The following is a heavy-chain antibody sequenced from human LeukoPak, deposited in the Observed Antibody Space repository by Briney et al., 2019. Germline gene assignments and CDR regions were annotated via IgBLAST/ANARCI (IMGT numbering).Heavy chain of an antibody. Sequence: ASVKVSCKASGYTFTGYYIHWVRQAPGQGLEWMGWINPNSGGTNYAQKFQGRVTMTRDTSISAAYMELSRLRSDDTAVYYCAREPDNIGWPKFDYWGQGTLVTVSS. V-gene: IGHV1-2*02. CDR2: INPNSGGT. CDR1: GYTFTGYY. CDR3: AREPDNIGWPKFDY. D-gene: IGHD6-19*01. J-gene: IGHJ4*02.